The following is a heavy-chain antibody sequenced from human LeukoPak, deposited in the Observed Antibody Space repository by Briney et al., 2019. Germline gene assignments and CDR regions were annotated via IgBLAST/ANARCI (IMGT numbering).Heavy chain of an antibody. D-gene: IGHD6-25*01. Sequence: GASVKVSCKASGYIFTSHGFSWVRQAPGQGLEWMGWINIYKGNTNYAQKFQGRVTMTTDTSTSTAYMELRSLRSDDTAVYYCARNSSGWYGYFDLWGRGTLVTVSS. V-gene: IGHV1-18*01. J-gene: IGHJ2*01. CDR2: INIYKGNT. CDR1: GYIFTSHG. CDR3: ARNSSGWYGYFDL.